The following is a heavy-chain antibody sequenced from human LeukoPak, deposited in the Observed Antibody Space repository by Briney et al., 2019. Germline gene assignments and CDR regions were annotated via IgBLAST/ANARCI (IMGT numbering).Heavy chain of an antibody. D-gene: IGHD5-24*01. CDR1: GLAFSNFW. V-gene: IGHV3-7*01. J-gene: IGHJ4*02. CDR3: AVDRRFKILDY. Sequence: PGGSLRLSCATSGLAFSNFWMYWVRQAPGKGLEWVASIKPDGSEDFYADSVKGRFNISRDNAKNSLFLQMTNLKAEDTAVYYCAVDRRFKILDYWGQGTLVTVSS. CDR2: IKPDGSED.